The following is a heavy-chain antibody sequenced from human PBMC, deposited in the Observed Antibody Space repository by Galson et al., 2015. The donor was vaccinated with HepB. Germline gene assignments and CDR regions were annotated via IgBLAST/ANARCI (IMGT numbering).Heavy chain of an antibody. CDR3: ATERRHNTGWFALDS. D-gene: IGHD6-19*01. V-gene: IGHV3-33*01. Sequence: SLRLSCAASGFSFNDYGLHWVRQAPGKGLEWLSVIWRGEGSNKYYAASVKGRFTVSRDNSKRTLYLQMNSLRVEDTAIYYCATERRHNTGWFALDSWGQGALVTASS. CDR1: GFSFNDYG. CDR2: IWRGEGSNK. J-gene: IGHJ4*02.